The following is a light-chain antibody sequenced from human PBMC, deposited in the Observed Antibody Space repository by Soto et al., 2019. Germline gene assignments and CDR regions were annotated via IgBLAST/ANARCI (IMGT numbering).Light chain of an antibody. CDR1: QSVSSW. CDR2: KAS. CDR3: QQYNSYST. V-gene: IGKV1-5*03. J-gene: IGKJ1*01. Sequence: DIQMTQSPSTLSASVGDRVTITCRASQSVSSWLAWYQQKPGKAPKLLIYKASSLETGVPSRFSGSGSGTEFTLTISSLQPDDFATYYCQQYNSYSTLGQGTNVDIK.